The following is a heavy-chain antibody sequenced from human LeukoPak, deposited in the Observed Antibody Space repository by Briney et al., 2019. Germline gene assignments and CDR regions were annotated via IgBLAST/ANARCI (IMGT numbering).Heavy chain of an antibody. V-gene: IGHV4-59*12. J-gene: IGHJ3*02. CDR2: VFHTGST. CDR1: SDSMDSFY. D-gene: IGHD4-17*01. Sequence: PSETLSLTCTVSSDSMDSFYWTWIRQSPGKGLEWIGYVFHTGSTSYNPSFKSRVFMSIDTSKNQFSLKLNSVTAADTAVYYCARLRGRSPRAYGDYRSDAFDIWGQGTMVTVSS. CDR3: ARLRGRSPRAYGDYRSDAFDI.